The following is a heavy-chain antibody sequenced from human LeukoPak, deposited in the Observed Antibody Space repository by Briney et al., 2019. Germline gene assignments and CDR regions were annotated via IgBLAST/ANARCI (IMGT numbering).Heavy chain of an antibody. CDR1: GGTFSGYA. J-gene: IGHJ4*02. D-gene: IGHD2-2*01. V-gene: IGHV1-69*13. Sequence: SVKVSCKASGGTFSGYAISWVRQAPGQGLEWMGGIIPIFGTANYAQKFQGRVTITADESTSTAYMELSSLRSEDTAVYYCARDLNYQLLHLDFWGQGTLVTVSS. CDR3: ARDLNYQLLHLDF. CDR2: IIPIFGTA.